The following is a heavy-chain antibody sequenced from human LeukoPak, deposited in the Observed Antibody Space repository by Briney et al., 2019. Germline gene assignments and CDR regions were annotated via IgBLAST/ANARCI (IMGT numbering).Heavy chain of an antibody. CDR3: TRDPGSNYYGSGSYYPLFYYYYMDV. CDR1: GFTFGDYA. Sequence: GGSLRLSCTASGFTFGDYAMSWVRQAPGKGLEWVGFIRSKAYGGTTEYAASVKGRFTISRDDSKSIAYLQMNSLKTEDTAVYYCTRDPGSNYYGSGSYYPLFYYYYMDVWGKGTTVTISS. D-gene: IGHD3-10*01. V-gene: IGHV3-49*04. J-gene: IGHJ6*03. CDR2: IRSKAYGGTT.